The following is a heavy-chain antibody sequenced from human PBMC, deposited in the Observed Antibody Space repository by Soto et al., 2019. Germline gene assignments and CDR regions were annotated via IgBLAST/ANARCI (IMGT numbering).Heavy chain of an antibody. CDR3: ARSLLDEYSSSWRSAYYGMDV. J-gene: IGHJ6*02. CDR2: INPNSGGT. V-gene: IGHV1-2*02. Sequence: QVQLVQSGAEVKKPGASVKVSCKASGFTFSAYYIYWVRQAPGQGLKWIGWINPNSGGTNNAQKFQGRVTMTRDTSTSTVYMELSALIPDDTAVYYCARSLLDEYSSSWRSAYYGMDVWGQGTTVTVSS. D-gene: IGHD6-13*01. CDR1: GFTFSAYY.